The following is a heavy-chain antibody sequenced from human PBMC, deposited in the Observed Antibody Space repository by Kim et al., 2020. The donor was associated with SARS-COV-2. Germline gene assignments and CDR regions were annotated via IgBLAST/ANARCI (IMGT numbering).Heavy chain of an antibody. J-gene: IGHJ5*02. D-gene: IGHD4-17*01. V-gene: IGHV4-59*08. Sequence: SETLSLTCTVSGGSISSYYWSWIRQPPGKGLEWIGYIYYIGSTNYNPSLKSRVTISVDTSKNQFSLTLSSVTAADTAVYYGARPNSYTDYGEQGWFDRWG. CDR3: ARPNSYTDYGEQGWFDR. CDR2: IYYIGST. CDR1: GGSISSYY.